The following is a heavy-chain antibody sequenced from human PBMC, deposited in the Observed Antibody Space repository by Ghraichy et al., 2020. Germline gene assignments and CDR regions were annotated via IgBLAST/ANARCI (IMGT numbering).Heavy chain of an antibody. CDR1: GFSFSSYE. V-gene: IGHV3-48*03. CDR2: IGSSSSPI. Sequence: GESLNISCGASGFSFSSYEMNWVRQAPGKGLEWVSYIGSSSSPIYYADSVKGRFTISRDNAKNSLYLQMNSLRAEDTAVYYCARRTTSGGAFDIWGQGTMVTVSS. J-gene: IGHJ3*02. CDR3: ARRTTSGGAFDI. D-gene: IGHD1-26*01.